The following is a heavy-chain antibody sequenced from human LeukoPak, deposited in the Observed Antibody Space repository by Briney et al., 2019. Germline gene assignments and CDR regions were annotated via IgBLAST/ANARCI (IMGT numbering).Heavy chain of an antibody. J-gene: IGHJ4*02. V-gene: IGHV4-31*03. CDR2: IYYSGST. CDR3: ARSLLIKFGGVVDF. CDR1: GGSISSGGYH. Sequence: SQTLSLTCTVSGGSISSGGYHWSWIRQHPGKGLEWIGYIYYSGSTYYNPSLKSRVTISVDTSKNQFSLKLNSVTAADTAVYYCARSLLIKFGGVVDFWGQGTLVTVSS. D-gene: IGHD3-16*01.